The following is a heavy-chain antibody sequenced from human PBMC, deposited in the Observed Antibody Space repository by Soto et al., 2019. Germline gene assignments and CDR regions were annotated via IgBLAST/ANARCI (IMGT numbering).Heavy chain of an antibody. CDR1: GYTFSNYG. D-gene: IGHD2-2*01. Sequence: QVQLVQSGGEVKRPGASVKVSCKNSGYTFSNYGITWVRHAPGQPLEWLGWISLYSDGPNYAQKIQGRVSMTPDTSTTTAYMELRSLRSDDTAVYYCARVVPGAEAWFGPWGQGTLVTVSS. CDR2: ISLYSDGP. CDR3: ARVVPGAEAWFGP. V-gene: IGHV1-18*01. J-gene: IGHJ5*02.